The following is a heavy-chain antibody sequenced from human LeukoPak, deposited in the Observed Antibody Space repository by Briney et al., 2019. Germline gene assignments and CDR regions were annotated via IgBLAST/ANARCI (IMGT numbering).Heavy chain of an antibody. CDR1: GGSISSYY. J-gene: IGHJ5*02. V-gene: IGHV4-4*07. CDR2: IYTSGST. Sequence: SETLSLTCTVSGGSISSYYWSWIRQPAGKGLEWIGRIYTSGSTNYNPSLKSRVTISVDTSKNQFSLKLSSVTAADTAVYYCARVKGITMVRGVISDWFDPWGQGTLVTVSS. D-gene: IGHD3-10*01. CDR3: ARVKGITMVRGVISDWFDP.